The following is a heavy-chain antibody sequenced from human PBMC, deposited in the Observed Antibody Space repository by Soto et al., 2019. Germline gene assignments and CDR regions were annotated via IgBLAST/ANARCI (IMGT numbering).Heavy chain of an antibody. CDR1: GGTFNSYA. D-gene: IGHD3-22*01. J-gene: IGHJ5*02. CDR2: IIPIFGTA. V-gene: IGHV1-69*12. CDR3: AREEADYYDSRRWFDR. Sequence: QVQLVQSGAEVKKPGSSVKVSCKASGGTFNSYAISWVRQAPGQGLEWMGGIIPIFGTANYAQKFQGRVTITADESTSTAYMELSSLRSEDTAVYYCAREEADYYDSRRWFDRWGQGTLVTVSS.